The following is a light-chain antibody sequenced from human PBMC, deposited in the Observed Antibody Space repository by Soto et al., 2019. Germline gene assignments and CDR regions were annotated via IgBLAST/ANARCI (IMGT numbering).Light chain of an antibody. CDR2: AEN. V-gene: IGKV1-39*01. Sequence: DFKMTQSPSSLSASVGDRITITCRASQTVSYFLNWYQHKPGKPPRLLIYAENSLEGGVPSRFSGSGSGTEFTLTISSLQPADLATYSCQQSYITTCTFGPGTKVHIK. J-gene: IGKJ3*01. CDR1: QTVSYF. CDR3: QQSYITTCT.